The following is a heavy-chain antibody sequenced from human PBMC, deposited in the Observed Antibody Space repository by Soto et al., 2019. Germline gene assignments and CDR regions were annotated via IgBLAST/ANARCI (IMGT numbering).Heavy chain of an antibody. CDR2: ISNDGRVK. CDR3: ARDYGTFTRAVYYYYGMDV. CDR1: TISINVHG. Sequence: PGGSLRLSCTSSTISINVHGIQWVRQAPAKGLEWLAFISNDGRVKYYADSVKGRFTISRDNSKNTLYLQMNSLRAEDTAVYYCARDYGTFTRAVYYYYGMDVWGQGTTVTVSS. V-gene: IGHV3-30*03. D-gene: IGHD1-1*01. J-gene: IGHJ6*02.